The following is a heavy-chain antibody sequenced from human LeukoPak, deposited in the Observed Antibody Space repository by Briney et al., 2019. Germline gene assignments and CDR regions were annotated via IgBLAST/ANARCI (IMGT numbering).Heavy chain of an antibody. D-gene: IGHD5-18*01. CDR3: AKGTAMV. J-gene: IGHJ3*01. CDR1: GFTFSSYG. Sequence: GGSLRLSCAASGFTFSSYGMHWVRQAPGKGLKWVAVISYDGSNKYYADSVKGRFTISRDNSKNTLYLQMNSLRAEDTAVYYCAKGTAMVWGQGTMVTVSS. CDR2: ISYDGSNK. V-gene: IGHV3-30*18.